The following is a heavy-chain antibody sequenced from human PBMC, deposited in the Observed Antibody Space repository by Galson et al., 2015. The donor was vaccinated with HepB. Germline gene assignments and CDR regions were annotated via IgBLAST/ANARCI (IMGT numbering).Heavy chain of an antibody. J-gene: IGHJ2*01. V-gene: IGHV3-66*01. CDR2: IDTRGVV. CDR1: GFFVSNYY. Sequence: SLRLSCAASGFFVSNYYMNWVRQAPGTGLEWVSSIDTRGVVRYVDSVKGRLTISRDSSKNTLDLQINNLRAEDTAAYFCARDRGYFDLWGRGTLVTVSS. CDR3: ARDRGYFDL.